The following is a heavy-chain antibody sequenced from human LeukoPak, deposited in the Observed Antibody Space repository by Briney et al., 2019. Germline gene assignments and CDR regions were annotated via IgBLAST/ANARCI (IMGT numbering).Heavy chain of an antibody. CDR1: GFTFSSYA. Sequence: GGSLRLSCVASGFTFSSYAMHWVRQAPGKGLEYVSAISSNGGSTYYANSVKGRFTISRDNSKNTLYLQMGSLRAEDMAVYYCARWGSSPPYFDYWGQGTLVTVSS. CDR3: ARWGSSPPYFDY. CDR2: ISSNGGST. D-gene: IGHD6-6*01. J-gene: IGHJ4*02. V-gene: IGHV3-64*01.